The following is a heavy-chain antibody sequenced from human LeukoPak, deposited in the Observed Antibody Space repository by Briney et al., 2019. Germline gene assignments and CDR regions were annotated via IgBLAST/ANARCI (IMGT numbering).Heavy chain of an antibody. V-gene: IGHV3-74*01. Sequence: GGSLRLSCATSGLAFRTTWMHWVRQAPGKGLMWVSRMNGEGTTIDYADSVKGRFTVSRDYAKNTLFLQMNNLRTEDTALYFCATARNFRFEYWGQGSLVIVSA. J-gene: IGHJ4*02. D-gene: IGHD1-7*01. CDR3: ATARNFRFEY. CDR1: GLAFRTTW. CDR2: MNGEGTTI.